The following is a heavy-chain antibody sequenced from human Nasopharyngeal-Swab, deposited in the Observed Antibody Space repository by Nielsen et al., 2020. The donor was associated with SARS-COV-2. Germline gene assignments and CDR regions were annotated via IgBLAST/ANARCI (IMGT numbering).Heavy chain of an antibody. CDR3: ARPLWLVPDRDYYYYGMDV. CDR1: GGSFSGYY. J-gene: IGHJ6*02. V-gene: IGHV4-34*01. Sequence: SETLSLTCAVYGGSFSGYYWSWIRQPPGKGLEWIGEINHSGSTNYNPSLKSRVTISVDTSISTAYLQWSSLKASDTAMYYCARPLWLVPDRDYYYYGMDVWGQGTTVTVSS. D-gene: IGHD6-19*01. CDR2: INHSGST.